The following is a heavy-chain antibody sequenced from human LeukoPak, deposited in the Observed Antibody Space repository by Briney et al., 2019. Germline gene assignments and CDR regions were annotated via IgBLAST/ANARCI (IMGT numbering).Heavy chain of an antibody. CDR1: GGPIRSYY. D-gene: IGHD3-22*01. V-gene: IGHV4-59*01. CDR3: ARHQYYYDSSGYYPYYYYYMDV. J-gene: IGHJ6*03. Sequence: PSEPLALPCTVSGGPIRSYYWSWIRQPPGKGLGGIRYFYFMGSNNYNPSLKSRDTISVDTSKNQFSLQLSSVTAADTAVYYCARHQYYYDSSGYYPYYYYYMDVWGKGTTVTVSS. CDR2: FYFMGSN.